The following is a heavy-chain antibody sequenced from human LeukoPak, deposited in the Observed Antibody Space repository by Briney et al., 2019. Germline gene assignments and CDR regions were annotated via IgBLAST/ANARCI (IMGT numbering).Heavy chain of an antibody. J-gene: IGHJ4*02. CDR1: GFTFSSFG. Sequence: GRSLRLSCSASGFTFSSFGWHWVRQAPGKGLEYVSAISSNGGSTYYADSVKGRFTISRDNSKNTLYLQMSSLRAEDTAVYYCVKDRVHDSSSYYGYGYWGQGTLVTVSS. CDR3: VKDRVHDSSSYYGYGY. V-gene: IGHV3-64D*09. CDR2: ISSNGGST. D-gene: IGHD3-22*01.